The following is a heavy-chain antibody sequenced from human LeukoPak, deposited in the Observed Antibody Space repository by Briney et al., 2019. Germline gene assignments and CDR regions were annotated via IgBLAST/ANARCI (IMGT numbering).Heavy chain of an antibody. Sequence: SETLSLTCTVSGGSISSGGYYWSWIRQAPGKGLEWIGYIYHSGSTYYSPSLKSRVTISVDRSKNQFSLKLSSVTAADTAVYYCARGYALVAFDIWGQGTMVTVSS. J-gene: IGHJ3*02. CDR2: IYHSGST. D-gene: IGHD2-2*01. V-gene: IGHV4-30-2*01. CDR1: GGSISSGGYY. CDR3: ARGYALVAFDI.